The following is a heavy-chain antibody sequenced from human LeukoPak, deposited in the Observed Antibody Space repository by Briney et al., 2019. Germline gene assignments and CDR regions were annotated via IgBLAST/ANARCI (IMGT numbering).Heavy chain of an antibody. Sequence: ASVKVSCKASGYTFTGYYMHWVRQAPGQGLEWMGWINPNSGGTNYAQKFQGRFTMTEDTSTDTACMELSSLRSEDTAVYYCATHSSAYYYVNPLWQHWGQGTLVTVSS. D-gene: IGHD3-22*01. CDR2: INPNSGGT. V-gene: IGHV1-2*02. CDR3: ATHSSAYYYVNPLWQH. J-gene: IGHJ1*01. CDR1: GYTFTGYY.